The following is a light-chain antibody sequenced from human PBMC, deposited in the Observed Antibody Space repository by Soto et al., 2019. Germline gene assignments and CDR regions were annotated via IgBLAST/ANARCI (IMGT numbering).Light chain of an antibody. CDR1: QSVSSSY. CDR3: HQYGSSPYT. Sequence: EIVLTQSPGTLSLSPGERATLSCRASQSVSSSYLAWYQQKPGQAPRLLIYGASSRATGIPDRFSGSGSGTDFTLTINRLELEEFAVYYCHQYGSSPYTFGQGTKLEI. J-gene: IGKJ2*01. CDR2: GAS. V-gene: IGKV3-20*01.